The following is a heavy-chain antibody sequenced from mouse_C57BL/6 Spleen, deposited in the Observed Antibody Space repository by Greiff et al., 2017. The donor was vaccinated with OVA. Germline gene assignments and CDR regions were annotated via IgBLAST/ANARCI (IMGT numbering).Heavy chain of an antibody. Sequence: DVMLVESGGGLVQPGGSLSLSCAASGFTFTDYYMSWVRQPPGKALEWLGFIRNKANGYTTEYSASVKGRFTISRDNSQSILYLQMNALRAEDSATYYCARLYGNYWYFDVWGTGTAVTVSS. CDR1: GFTFTDYY. D-gene: IGHD2-1*01. V-gene: IGHV7-3*01. J-gene: IGHJ1*03. CDR2: IRNKANGYTT. CDR3: ARLYGNYWYFDV.